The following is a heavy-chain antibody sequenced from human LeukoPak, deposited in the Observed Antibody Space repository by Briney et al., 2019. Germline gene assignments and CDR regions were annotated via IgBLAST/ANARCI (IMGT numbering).Heavy chain of an antibody. CDR2: IVVGRGNT. CDR1: GFTFTSSA. D-gene: IGHD1-26*01. Sequence: GASVKVSCEASGFTFTSSAVQWVRQARGQRLEWIGWIVVGRGNTNYAQKFQERVTITRDMSTSTAYMELSSLRSEDTAVYYCAADRAIVGATTLAFDIWGQGTMVTVSS. CDR3: AADRAIVGATTLAFDI. J-gene: IGHJ3*02. V-gene: IGHV1-58*01.